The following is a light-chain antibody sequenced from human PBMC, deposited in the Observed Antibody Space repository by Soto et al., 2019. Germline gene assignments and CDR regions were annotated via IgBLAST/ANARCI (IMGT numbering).Light chain of an antibody. CDR2: GAS. V-gene: IGKV3-20*01. CDR3: QQYGSSPTT. J-gene: IGKJ1*01. CDR1: QSVSNN. Sequence: IGLTQYPSTMSVSSGETAPISCRASQSVSNNLAWYQQKPGQPPRLLIYGASSRATGIPDRFSGSGSGTDFTLTISRLEPEDFAVYYCQQYGSSPTTFGQGTKV.